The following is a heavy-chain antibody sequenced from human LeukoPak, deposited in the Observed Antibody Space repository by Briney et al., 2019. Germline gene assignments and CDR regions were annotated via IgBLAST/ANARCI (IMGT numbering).Heavy chain of an antibody. D-gene: IGHD4-17*01. Sequence: SVKVSCKASGYTFIGYYMHWVRQAPGQGLEWMGWINPNSGGTNYAQKFQGRVTMTRDTSISTAYMELSRLRSDDTAVYYCARDFSDYGDLNWFDPWGQGTLVTVSS. J-gene: IGHJ5*02. CDR1: GYTFIGYY. V-gene: IGHV1-2*02. CDR3: ARDFSDYGDLNWFDP. CDR2: INPNSGGT.